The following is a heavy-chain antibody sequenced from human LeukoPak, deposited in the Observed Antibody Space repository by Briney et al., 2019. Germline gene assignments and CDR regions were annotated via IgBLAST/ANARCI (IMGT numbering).Heavy chain of an antibody. D-gene: IGHD4-17*01. CDR2: ISSSSSYI. V-gene: IGHV3-21*01. Sequence: GGSLRLSCAASGFTVSSNYTSWVRQAPGKGLEWVSSISSSSSYIYYADSVKGRFTISRDNAKNSLYLQMNSLRAEDTAVYYCARGLYGDYDAGGFDYWGQGTLVTVSS. J-gene: IGHJ4*02. CDR3: ARGLYGDYDAGGFDY. CDR1: GFTVSSNY.